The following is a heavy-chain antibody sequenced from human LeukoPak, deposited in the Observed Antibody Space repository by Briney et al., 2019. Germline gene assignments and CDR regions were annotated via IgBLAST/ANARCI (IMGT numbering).Heavy chain of an antibody. CDR2: ISAYNGNT. D-gene: IGHD3-10*01. V-gene: IGHV1-18*01. Sequence: GASVKVSCKASGYTFTSYGISWVRQAPGQGLEWMGWISAYNGNTNYAQKFQGRVTMTRNTSISTAYMELSSLRSGDTAVYYCARKMVRGVVRFDPWGQGTLVTVSS. CDR3: ARKMVRGVVRFDP. J-gene: IGHJ5*02. CDR1: GYTFTSYG.